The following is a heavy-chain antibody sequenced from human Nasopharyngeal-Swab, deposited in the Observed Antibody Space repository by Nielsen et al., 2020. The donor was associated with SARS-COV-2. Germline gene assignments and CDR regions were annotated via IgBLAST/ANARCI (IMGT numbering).Heavy chain of an antibody. V-gene: IGHV3-21*01. CDR3: ARGYCSSVSCYAKHYGMDV. D-gene: IGHD2-2*01. J-gene: IGHJ6*02. Sequence: GESLKISCVDSGFRDYSMNWVRHAQGQGLEWVSSISSSSSDIYYADSVKGRFTISRDSAKNSLYLQMNNLRAEDTAVYYCARGYCSSVSCYAKHYGMDVWGQGTTVTVSS. CDR1: GFRDYS. CDR2: ISSSSSDI.